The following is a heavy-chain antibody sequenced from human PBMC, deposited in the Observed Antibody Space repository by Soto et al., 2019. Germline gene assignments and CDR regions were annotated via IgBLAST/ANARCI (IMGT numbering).Heavy chain of an antibody. CDR1: GDTFSFYT. V-gene: IGHV1-69*02. Sequence: QVQLVQSGTEVKKPGSSVKVSCKASGDTFSFYTINWVRQAPGLGLEWVGRINPLVSMSNYAQKFQGRVSMTADKSASTAYMERRRLRSDATAMYFCAASYGSGYRAFDYWGQGALVIVSS. D-gene: IGHD3-10*01. CDR3: AASYGSGYRAFDY. CDR2: INPLVSMS. J-gene: IGHJ4*02.